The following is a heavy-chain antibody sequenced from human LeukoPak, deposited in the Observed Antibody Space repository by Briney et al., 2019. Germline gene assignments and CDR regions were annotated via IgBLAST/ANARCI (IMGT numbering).Heavy chain of an antibody. Sequence: GGSLRLSCAASGFTFTEHWMSWVRQAPGKGLEWVAKINEDGSEKYYVDSVKVRFTISRDNAKKSLYLQMNSLRAEDTAVYYCARGGTGVSLDYWGQGTLVTVAS. D-gene: IGHD2-8*02. CDR2: INEDGSEK. CDR3: ARGGTGVSLDY. J-gene: IGHJ4*02. CDR1: GFTFTEHW. V-gene: IGHV3-7*01.